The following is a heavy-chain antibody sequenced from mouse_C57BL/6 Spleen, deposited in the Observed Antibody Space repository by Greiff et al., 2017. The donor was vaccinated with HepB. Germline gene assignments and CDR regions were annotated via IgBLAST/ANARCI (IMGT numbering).Heavy chain of an antibody. CDR1: GYTFTDYN. CDR3: AYYSSYVGYFDV. CDR2: INPNNGGT. V-gene: IGHV1-22*01. J-gene: IGHJ1*03. D-gene: IGHD2-5*01. Sequence: VQLQQSGPELVKPGASVKMSCKASGYTFTDYNMHWVKQSHGKSLEWIGYINPNNGGTSYNQKFKGKATLTVNKSSSTAYMELRSLTSEDSAVYYCAYYSSYVGYFDVWGTGTTVTVSS.